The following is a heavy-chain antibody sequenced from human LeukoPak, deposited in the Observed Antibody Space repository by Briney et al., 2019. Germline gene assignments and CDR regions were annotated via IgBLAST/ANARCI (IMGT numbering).Heavy chain of an antibody. J-gene: IGHJ4*02. CDR2: LYSGGTT. D-gene: IGHD1-26*01. Sequence: RGSLRLSCAASGFSVSSNYVSWVRQAPGKGLEWVSALYSGGTTYYADDVKGRFTISRDSSKNTLYLQVNSLRVEDTAVYYCARQVGAITLFEHGGQGTLVTVSS. CDR3: ARQVGAITLFEH. V-gene: IGHV3-53*01. CDR1: GFSVSSNY.